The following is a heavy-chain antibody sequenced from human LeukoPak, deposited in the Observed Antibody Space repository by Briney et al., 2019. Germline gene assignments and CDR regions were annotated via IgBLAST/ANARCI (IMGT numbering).Heavy chain of an antibody. V-gene: IGHV4-59*08. CDR2: IYYSGST. Sequence: SETLSLTCAVYGGSFSGYYWSWIRQPPGKGLEWIGYIYYSGSTNYNPSLKSRVTISVDTSKNQFSLKLSSVTAADTAVYYCARRRHDYGVMNWYFDLWGRGTLVTVSS. CDR1: GGSFSGYY. D-gene: IGHD4-17*01. CDR3: ARRRHDYGVMNWYFDL. J-gene: IGHJ2*01.